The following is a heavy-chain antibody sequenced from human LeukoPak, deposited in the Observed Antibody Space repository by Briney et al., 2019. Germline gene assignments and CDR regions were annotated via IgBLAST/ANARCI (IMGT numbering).Heavy chain of an antibody. CDR1: GGSIGTYY. J-gene: IGHJ6*03. CDR2: IYVTGT. CDR3: ARQIGGGIEDMDV. D-gene: IGHD3-16*02. Sequence: PSETLSLTCTVSGGSIGTYYWSWVRQPPGTGLEWIGYIYVTGTRYNPYLQSRVTISVDRSRNKYFFQTPSVTAADTAVFYYARQIGGGIEDMDVSGTRNKVTVSS. V-gene: IGHV4-59*08.